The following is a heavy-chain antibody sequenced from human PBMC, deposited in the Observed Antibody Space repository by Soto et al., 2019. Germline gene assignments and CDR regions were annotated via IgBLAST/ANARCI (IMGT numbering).Heavy chain of an antibody. J-gene: IGHJ4*02. Sequence: ESGPTLVNPTQTLTLTCTFSGFSLSTSGVGVGWIRQPPGKALEWLALIYWNDDKRYSPSLKSRLTITKDTSKNQVVLTMTNMDPVDTATYYCAHSRYPTAMVTSYFDYWGQGTLVTVSS. D-gene: IGHD5-18*01. CDR1: GFSLSTSGVG. CDR2: IYWNDDK. V-gene: IGHV2-5*01. CDR3: AHSRYPTAMVTSYFDY.